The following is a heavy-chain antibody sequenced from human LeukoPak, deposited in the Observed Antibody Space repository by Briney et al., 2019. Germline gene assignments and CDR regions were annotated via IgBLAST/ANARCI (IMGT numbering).Heavy chain of an antibody. CDR1: GYTFNSHY. D-gene: IGHD4-23*01. V-gene: IGHV1-46*02. CDR3: ARDNSVEDNAWWFDP. J-gene: IGHJ5*02. CDR2: INPTGGST. Sequence: ASVKVSCKASGYTFNSHYMHWVRQAPGQGLEWMGLINPTGGSTGYAQKFQGRVTMTRDMSTSTDYMELSSLRSEDTAIYYCARDNSVEDNAWWFDPWGQGTLVTVSS.